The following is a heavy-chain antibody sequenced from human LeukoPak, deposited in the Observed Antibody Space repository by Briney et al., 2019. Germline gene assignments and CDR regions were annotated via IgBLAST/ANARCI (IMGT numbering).Heavy chain of an antibody. D-gene: IGHD2-2*01. J-gene: IGHJ6*02. CDR1: VYTFTIYD. V-gene: IGHV1-8*01. Sequence: ASVNVSCTASVYTFTIYDINWVRQATGQGLEWMGGMNPNSGNTGYAQKSQGRVTMTRNTSISTAYMELSSLRSEDTAVYYCARGNIVVAGYYYYGMDVWGQGTTVTVSS. CDR3: ARGNIVVAGYYYYGMDV. CDR2: MNPNSGNT.